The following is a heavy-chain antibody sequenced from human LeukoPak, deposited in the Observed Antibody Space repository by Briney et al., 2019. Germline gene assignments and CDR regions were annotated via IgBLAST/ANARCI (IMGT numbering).Heavy chain of an antibody. CDR1: GYTFTFYG. V-gene: IGHV1-18*01. D-gene: IGHD3-10*01. CDR2: ISTYNGNT. Sequence: GASVKVSCKASGYTFTFYGITWVRQAPGQGLEWMGWISTYNGNTNYAQKVQGRVTMTTDTSTSTAYMELTNLRSDDTAVYYCARTGTYGSEAYYYGMDVWGQGPTITVSS. J-gene: IGHJ6*02. CDR3: ARTGTYGSEAYYYGMDV.